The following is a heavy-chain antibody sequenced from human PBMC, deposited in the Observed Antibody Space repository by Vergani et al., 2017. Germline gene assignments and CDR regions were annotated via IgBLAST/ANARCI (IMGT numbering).Heavy chain of an antibody. CDR1: GFTFSSYW. J-gene: IGHJ4*02. D-gene: IGHD5-12*01. CDR3: ARVVVYSGYDFGY. V-gene: IGHV3-74*01. Sequence: EVQLVESGGGLVQPGGSLRLSCVASGFTFSSYWMHWVRQAPGKGLVWVSRINSDGSSTIYAESVKGRFTISRDNAKNTLYLQMNSLRAEDTAMYYCARVVVYSGYDFGYWGQGTLVTVSS. CDR2: INSDGSST.